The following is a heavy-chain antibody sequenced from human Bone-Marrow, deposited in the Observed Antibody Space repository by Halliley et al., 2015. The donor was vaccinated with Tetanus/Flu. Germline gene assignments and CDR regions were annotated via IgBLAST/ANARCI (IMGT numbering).Heavy chain of an antibody. CDR3: ARDVRPYDSSFDY. V-gene: IGHV3-74*01. D-gene: IGHD3-22*01. CDR2: LNPDGSRT. Sequence: VWISRLNPDGSRTAYADSVNGRFTISRDNANNALYLQMNSLRAEDTAVYYCARDVRPYDSSFDYWGQGALVTVSS. J-gene: IGHJ4*02.